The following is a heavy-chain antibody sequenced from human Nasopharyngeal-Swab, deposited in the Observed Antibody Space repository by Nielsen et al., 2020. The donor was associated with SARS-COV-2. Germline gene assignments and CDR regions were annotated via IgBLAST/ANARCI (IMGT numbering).Heavy chain of an antibody. D-gene: IGHD1-20*01. CDR2: INHSGSI. CDR3: ARGRGITVTTPSPVFDY. V-gene: IGHV4-34*01. J-gene: IGHJ4*02. Sequence: SETLSLTCAVFGGSFSGYYWSWFRQSPGKGLEGIGEINHSGSINYNLPLKSRVTISVETSKNQFSLKLSSVTAADTAVYYCARGRGITVTTPSPVFDYWGQGTLVTVSS. CDR1: GGSFSGYY.